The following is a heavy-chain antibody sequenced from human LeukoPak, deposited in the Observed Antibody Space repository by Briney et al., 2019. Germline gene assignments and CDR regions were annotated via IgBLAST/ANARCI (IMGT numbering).Heavy chain of an antibody. V-gene: IGHV3-48*01. D-gene: IGHD3-10*01. CDR3: AKGRVGEYYFDY. CDR2: ISSFSGTI. J-gene: IGHJ4*02. Sequence: PGGSLRLSCAASGFTFSSYSMNWVRQAPGKGLEWVSYISSFSGTIYYADSVKGRFTISRDNAKNSLYLQMNSLRAEDTAVYYCAKGRVGEYYFDYWGQGTLVTVSS. CDR1: GFTFSSYS.